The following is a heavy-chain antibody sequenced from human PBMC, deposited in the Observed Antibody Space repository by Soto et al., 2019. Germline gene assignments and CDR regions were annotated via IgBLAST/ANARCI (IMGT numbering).Heavy chain of an antibody. Sequence: GGSLRLSCAASGFTFSSYAMIWVRQAPGKGLEWVSAISGSGGSTYYADSVKGRFTISRDNSKNTLYLQMNSLRAEDTAVYYCAKGGLSYDFWSGYSHYWYFDLWGRGTLVTVSS. CDR3: AKGGLSYDFWSGYSHYWYFDL. CDR2: ISGSGGST. CDR1: GFTFSSYA. J-gene: IGHJ2*01. D-gene: IGHD3-3*01. V-gene: IGHV3-23*01.